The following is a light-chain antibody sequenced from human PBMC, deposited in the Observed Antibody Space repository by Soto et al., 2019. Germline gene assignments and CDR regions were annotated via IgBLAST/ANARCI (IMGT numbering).Light chain of an antibody. V-gene: IGKV3-15*01. J-gene: IGKJ1*01. CDR1: QRVGIN. CDR3: QQYNGWPRT. Sequence: EIVMTQSPATLSVSPGETATLSCRSSQRVGINLAWYQQKPDQAPRILIYSASTRASGIPDRFSGSGSGTEFTLTISSLQSEDVAFSYCQQYNGWPRTFGHGTKVEIK. CDR2: SAS.